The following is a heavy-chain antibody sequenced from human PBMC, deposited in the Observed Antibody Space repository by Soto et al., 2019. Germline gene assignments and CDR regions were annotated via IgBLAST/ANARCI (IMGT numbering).Heavy chain of an antibody. CDR3: ARAPYSSSPSYYYYGMDV. CDR2: IYSGGST. Sequence: GGSLRLSCAASGFTVSSNYMSWVRQAPGKGLEWVSVIYSGGSTYYADSVEGRFTISRDNSKNTLYLQMNSLRAEDTAVYYCARAPYSSSPSYYYYGMDVWGQGTTVTVSS. CDR1: GFTVSSNY. V-gene: IGHV3-53*01. D-gene: IGHD6-6*01. J-gene: IGHJ6*02.